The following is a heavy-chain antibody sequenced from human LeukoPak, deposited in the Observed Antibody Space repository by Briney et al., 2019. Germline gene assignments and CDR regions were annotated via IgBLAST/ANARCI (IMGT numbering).Heavy chain of an antibody. Sequence: SETLSLTCNVSGASVSSGSYYWSWIRQPPGKGLEWIGYIYYSGSTNYNPSLKSRVTISVDTSKNQFSLKLSSVTAADTAVYYCARLGTVLRYFYWFDPWGQGTLVTVSS. D-gene: IGHD3-9*01. CDR2: IYYSGST. J-gene: IGHJ5*02. CDR3: ARLGTVLRYFYWFDP. V-gene: IGHV4-61*01. CDR1: GASVSSGSYY.